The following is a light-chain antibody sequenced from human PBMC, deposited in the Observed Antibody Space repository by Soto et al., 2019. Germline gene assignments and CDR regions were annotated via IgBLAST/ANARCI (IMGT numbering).Light chain of an antibody. CDR1: NSDIGDYDH. CDR3: GSYSRSSSRVV. J-gene: IGLJ2*01. V-gene: IGLV2-14*01. CDR2: GVS. Sequence: QSALTQPVSVSGSPGQSITISCTGTNSDIGDYDHVSWYQQDPGKAPKLMIYGVSNRPSGVSDRFSGSKSGNTASLTISGLQAEDEADYYCGSYSRSSSRVVFGGGTKLTVL.